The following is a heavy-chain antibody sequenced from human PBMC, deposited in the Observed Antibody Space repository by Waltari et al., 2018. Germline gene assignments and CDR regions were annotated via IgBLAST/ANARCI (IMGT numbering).Heavy chain of an antibody. J-gene: IGHJ6*02. CDR3: ASPMGVGPLTRYDGLDV. Sequence: QVQLVQSGAEVKQPGSSVRVSCRASGGSFNTYSLSWVRQAPGQGLEWMGGITPIVGKPHYAQKFQGRVTITADESTSTTYMDLTSLRADDTAVYYCASPMGVGPLTRYDGLDVWGQGTTVIVSS. CDR2: ITPIVGKP. D-gene: IGHD3-16*01. CDR1: GGSFNTYS. V-gene: IGHV1-69*01.